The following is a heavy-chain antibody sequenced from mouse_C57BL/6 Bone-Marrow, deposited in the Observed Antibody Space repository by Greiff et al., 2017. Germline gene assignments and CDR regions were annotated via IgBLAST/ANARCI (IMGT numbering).Heavy chain of an antibody. CDR1: GYSITSDY. CDR3: ARGIYDGYYGVFYYAMDY. D-gene: IGHD2-3*01. Sequence: EVQLVESGPGLAKPSQTLSLTCSVTGYSITSDYWNWIRKFPGNKLEYMGYISYSGSPYYNPSLKSRISITRDTSKNQYYLQLNSVTTEDTATYYCARGIYDGYYGVFYYAMDYWGQGTSVTVSS. CDR2: ISYSGSP. V-gene: IGHV3-8*01. J-gene: IGHJ4*01.